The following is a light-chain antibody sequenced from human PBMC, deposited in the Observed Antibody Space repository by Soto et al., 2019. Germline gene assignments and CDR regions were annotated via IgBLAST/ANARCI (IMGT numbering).Light chain of an antibody. J-gene: IGKJ4*01. CDR1: QTISSW. V-gene: IGKV1-5*03. CDR3: QQYNSYSPLT. Sequence: DIQITQSSSTLSASVGARCTITRMASQTISSWLAWDQQKPGKAPQLLIYKASGLESGVPSRFSGSGSGTDFTLPISSLQPDDFATYYCQQYNSYSPLTFGEGTKVEIK. CDR2: KAS.